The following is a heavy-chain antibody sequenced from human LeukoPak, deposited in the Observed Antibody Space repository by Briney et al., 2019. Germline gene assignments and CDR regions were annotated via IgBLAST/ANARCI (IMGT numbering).Heavy chain of an antibody. V-gene: IGHV3-23*01. CDR2: ISGSGGST. Sequence: ETLSLTCTVSGASISSSSYYWGYFRQPPGKGLEWVSAISGSGGSTYYADSVKGRFTISRDNSKNTLYLQMNSLRAEDTAVYYCAKEFGTMVRGVIDHFDYWGQGTLVTVSS. D-gene: IGHD3-10*01. J-gene: IGHJ4*02. CDR3: AKEFGTMVRGVIDHFDY. CDR1: GASISSSSYY.